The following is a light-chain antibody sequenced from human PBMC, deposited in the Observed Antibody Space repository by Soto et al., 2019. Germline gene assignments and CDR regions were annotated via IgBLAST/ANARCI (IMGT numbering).Light chain of an antibody. J-gene: IGKJ4*01. CDR1: QSVSSSY. CDR2: GAS. CDR3: QQRSNWPLT. V-gene: IGKV3D-20*02. Sequence: EIVLTQSPGTLSLSPGERATLSCRASQSVSSSYLAWYQQKPGQAPRLLIYGASSRATGIPDRFSGSGSGTDFTLTISRLEPEDFAVYYCQQRSNWPLTIGGGTKVEIK.